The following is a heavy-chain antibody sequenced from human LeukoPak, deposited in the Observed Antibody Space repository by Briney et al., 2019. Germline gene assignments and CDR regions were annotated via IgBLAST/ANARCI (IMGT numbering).Heavy chain of an antibody. CDR1: GGSISSYY. J-gene: IGHJ4*02. D-gene: IGHD6-13*01. CDR3: ARVMSIAAADPGAL. CDR2: IYYSGST. V-gene: IGHV4-59*01. Sequence: SETLSLTCTVSGGSISSYYWSWIRQPPGKGLEWIGYIYYSGSTNYNPSLKSRVTISVDTSKNQFSLKLSSVTAADTAVYYCARVMSIAAADPGALWGQGTLVTVSS.